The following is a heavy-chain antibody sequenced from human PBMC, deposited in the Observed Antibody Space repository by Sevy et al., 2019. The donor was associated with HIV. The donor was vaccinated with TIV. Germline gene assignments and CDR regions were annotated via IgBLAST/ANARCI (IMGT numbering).Heavy chain of an antibody. CDR2: IYYSGST. Sequence: SETVSLTCTVSGGSVSSGSYYWSWIRQPPGKGLEWIGYIYYSGSTNYNPSLKSRVTISVDTSKNQFSLKLSSVTAADTAVYYCARDLYYYGMDVWGQGTTVTVSS. CDR1: GGSVSSGSYY. J-gene: IGHJ6*02. V-gene: IGHV4-61*01. CDR3: ARDLYYYGMDV.